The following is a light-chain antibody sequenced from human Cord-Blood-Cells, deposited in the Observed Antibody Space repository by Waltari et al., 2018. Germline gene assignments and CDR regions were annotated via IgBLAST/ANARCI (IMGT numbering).Light chain of an antibody. CDR2: RNN. V-gene: IGLV1-47*01. Sequence: QSVLTPPPSASGTPAPSVTLPSSGRSSHLGSHSVSWYQQLPGTAPKLLIYRNNQRPSGVPDRFSGSKSGTSASLAISGLRSEDEADYYCAAWDDSLSGPVFGGGTKLTVL. CDR3: AAWDDSLSGPV. CDR1: SSHLGSHS. J-gene: IGLJ3*02.